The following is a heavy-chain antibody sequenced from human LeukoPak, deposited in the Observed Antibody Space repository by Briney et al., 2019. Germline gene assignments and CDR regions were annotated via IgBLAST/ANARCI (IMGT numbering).Heavy chain of an antibody. Sequence: GGSLRLSCAASGFTFSSYSMNWVRQAPGKGLEWVSSISSSSYIYYADSMKGRFTISRDNAKNSLYLQMNSLRAEDTAVYYCASESTVTPTNSRYYYYYYYMDVWGKGTTVTVSS. CDR3: ASESTVTPTNSRYYYYYYYMDV. CDR2: ISSSSYI. J-gene: IGHJ6*03. CDR1: GFTFSSYS. V-gene: IGHV3-21*01. D-gene: IGHD4-11*01.